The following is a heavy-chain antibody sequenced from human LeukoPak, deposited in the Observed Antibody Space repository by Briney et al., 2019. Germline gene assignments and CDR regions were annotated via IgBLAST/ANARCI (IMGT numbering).Heavy chain of an antibody. Sequence: GESLKISCKGSGYSFPSYWIGWARQLPGRGLEWMELIYRGDSDTRYNPSLQGQVTKSAGQSLSTAYLQWSSLKASDTAMYHCARLEYYDRSRGAVGAFYIWGQGKMVTVSS. CDR1: GYSFPSYW. D-gene: IGHD3-22*01. J-gene: IGHJ3*02. V-gene: IGHV5-51*01. CDR3: ARLEYYDRSRGAVGAFYI. CDR2: IYRGDSDT.